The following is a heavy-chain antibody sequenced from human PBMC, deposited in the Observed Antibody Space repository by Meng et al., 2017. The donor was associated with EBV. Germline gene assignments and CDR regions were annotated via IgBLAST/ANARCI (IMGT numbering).Heavy chain of an antibody. J-gene: IGHJ4*02. D-gene: IGHD3-10*01. CDR2: FLPRLGAP. CDR1: GGPFRYYA. V-gene: IGHV1-69*01. Sequence: QVQLVQSAAEVKKPVSSVKVSCKTSGGPFRYYAISWVRQAPGQGLEWLGGFLPRLGAPNYAQKFHGRVKITADESTSTHYMDLSSLRSEDTAIYYCASESGRGYTPDYWGQGTLVTASS. CDR3: ASESGRGYTPDY.